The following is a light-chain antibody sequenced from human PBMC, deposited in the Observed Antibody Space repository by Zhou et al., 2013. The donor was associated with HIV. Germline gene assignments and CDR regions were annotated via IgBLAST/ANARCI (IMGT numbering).Light chain of an antibody. CDR1: QNISNTY. CDR3: QQYET. V-gene: IGKV3-20*01. CDR2: DAS. J-gene: IGKJ2*01. Sequence: EIVLTQSPGTLSMSPGERVTLACRASQNISNTYLAWYQQRPGQAPRLLIYDASNRATGIPDRFRGSGSGTDFTLTISRLEVEDFAVYYCQQYETFGQGTRVELK.